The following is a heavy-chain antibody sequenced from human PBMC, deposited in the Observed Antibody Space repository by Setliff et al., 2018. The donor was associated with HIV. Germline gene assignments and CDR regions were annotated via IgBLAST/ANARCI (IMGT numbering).Heavy chain of an antibody. J-gene: IGHJ4*02. Sequence: GESLKLSCKGSGYSFTSYWIGWVRQMPGKGLEWVGIIYPGDSDTRYSPSFQGQVTISADKSSSTAYLQWSSLKASDTAMYYCARHDTTAMVTIDYWGQGTLVTVSS. D-gene: IGHD5-18*01. CDR1: GYSFTSYW. V-gene: IGHV5-51*01. CDR2: IYPGDSDT. CDR3: ARHDTTAMVTIDY.